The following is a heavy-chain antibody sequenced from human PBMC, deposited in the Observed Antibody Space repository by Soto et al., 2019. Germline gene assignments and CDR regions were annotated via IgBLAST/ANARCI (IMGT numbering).Heavy chain of an antibody. CDR1: GFTFSNYW. V-gene: IGHV3-74*01. J-gene: IGHJ4*02. CDR2: IDHDGPT. CDR3: VSDSDGDY. Sequence: EVQLVESGGGLVQPGGSLRLSCAGSGFTFSNYWMHWVRQAPGKGLEWVSRIDHDGPTDYADSVRGRITISRGNAENTLYLQLTSLRPEDRAVHYCVSDSDGDYWGQGTVVPVSS. D-gene: IGHD1-26*01.